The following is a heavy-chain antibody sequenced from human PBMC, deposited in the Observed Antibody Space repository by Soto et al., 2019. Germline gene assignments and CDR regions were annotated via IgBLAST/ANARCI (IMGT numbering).Heavy chain of an antibody. CDR1: GGSISRPGYY. CDR2: ISYGGNS. CDR3: ARLRRDGSGFPDL. Sequence: QMQLQESGPGLVKPSQTLSLICSVSGGSISRPGYYWAWIRQHPARGLEWIGSISYGGNSNHNPSLQSRLILSVDTSQNCFSLRLNSLTAADTAVYYCARLRRDGSGFPDLWGQGARVTVSS. J-gene: IGHJ5*02. D-gene: IGHD3-22*01. V-gene: IGHV4-31*03.